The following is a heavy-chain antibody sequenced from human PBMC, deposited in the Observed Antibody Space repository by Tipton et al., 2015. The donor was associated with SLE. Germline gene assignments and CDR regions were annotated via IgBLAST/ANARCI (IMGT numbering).Heavy chain of an antibody. CDR1: RGSISSTYW. V-gene: IGHV4-4*01. Sequence: TLSLTCAASRGSISSTYWWTWVRQSPGRGLEWIGDINYSGTTNYNPSLSSRVTISLDKSRDQFSLKLSSVTAADTAVYFCTRGPVGSGYYSSSDAFDFWGQGTMVTVSS. J-gene: IGHJ3*01. D-gene: IGHD3-22*01. CDR2: INYSGTT. CDR3: TRGPVGSGYYSSSDAFDF.